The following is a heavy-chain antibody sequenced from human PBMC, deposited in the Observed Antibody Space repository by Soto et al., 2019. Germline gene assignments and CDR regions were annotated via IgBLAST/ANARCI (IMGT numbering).Heavy chain of an antibody. CDR1: GGTFSTYD. CDR3: AINEGIDGYKFAY. V-gene: IGHV1-69*01. CDR2: IIPLFGTA. J-gene: IGHJ4*02. Sequence: QVQLVQSGAEVKKPGSSVKVSCKASGGTFSTYDICWVRQAPGQGLEWMGGIIPLFGTANYAQKFQGRATIIGDESTRTAYMELSRLRSEDTAVYYCAINEGIDGYKFAYWGQGTLVTVSS. D-gene: IGHD1-26*01.